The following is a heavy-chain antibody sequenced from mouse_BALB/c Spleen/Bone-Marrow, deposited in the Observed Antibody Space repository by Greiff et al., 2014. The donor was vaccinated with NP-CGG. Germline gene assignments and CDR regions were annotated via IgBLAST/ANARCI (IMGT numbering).Heavy chain of an antibody. Sequence: QVQLQQSGPGLVAPSQSLSITCTVSGFSLTSYCVHWVRQPPGRGLEWLGVIWAGGGTNYNSALVSRLSISKENSKSQVFLKMNTLQADDTAMYYCGTSYYATYLSYFDYWGKGTPLTVSS. CDR3: GTSYYATYLSYFDY. CDR2: IWAGGGT. J-gene: IGHJ2*01. V-gene: IGHV2-9*02. D-gene: IGHD2-10*01. CDR1: GFSLTSYC.